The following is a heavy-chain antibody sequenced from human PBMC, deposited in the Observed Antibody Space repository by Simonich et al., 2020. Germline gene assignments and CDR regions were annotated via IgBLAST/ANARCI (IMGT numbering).Heavy chain of an antibody. CDR3: ARWIAVAGTGAYGMDV. J-gene: IGHJ6*02. CDR1: GFTFSSYS. V-gene: IGHV3-21*01. D-gene: IGHD6-19*01. Sequence: EVQLVESGGGLVKPGGSLRLSCAASGFTFSSYSMNWVRQAPGKGLEWVSSISSSSSYIYYADSVKGRFTISRDNAKNSLYLQMNSLRAEDTAVYHCARWIAVAGTGAYGMDVWGQGTTVTVSS. CDR2: ISSSSSYI.